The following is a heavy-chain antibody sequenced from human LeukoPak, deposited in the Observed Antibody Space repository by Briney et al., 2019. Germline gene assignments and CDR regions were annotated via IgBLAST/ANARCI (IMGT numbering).Heavy chain of an antibody. J-gene: IGHJ4*02. CDR1: GFTFSSYE. D-gene: IGHD3-22*01. V-gene: IGHV3-48*03. CDR3: ARINYFDSTGYGWEMDY. CDR2: ISGSGTTI. Sequence: GGSLRLSCAASGFTFSSYEMNWVRQAPGKGLEWISYISGSGTTISYANSVKGRFTISRDNAMNSVYLQMTGLRVEDTAIYFCARINYFDSTGYGWEMDYWGQGNMVAVSS.